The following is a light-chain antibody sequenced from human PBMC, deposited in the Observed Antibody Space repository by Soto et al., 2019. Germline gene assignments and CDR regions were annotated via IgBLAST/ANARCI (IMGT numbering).Light chain of an antibody. CDR1: SSDVGGYNY. J-gene: IGLJ2*01. Sequence: QSALTQPASVSGSPGQSITISCTGTSSDVGGYNYVSWYQQHPGKAPKLMIYDVSNRPSGVSNRFSGSKSGNTASLTISGLQPEDEADYFCSSHSSSSTLAVFGGGTKLTVL. V-gene: IGLV2-14*01. CDR3: SSHSSSSTLAV. CDR2: DVS.